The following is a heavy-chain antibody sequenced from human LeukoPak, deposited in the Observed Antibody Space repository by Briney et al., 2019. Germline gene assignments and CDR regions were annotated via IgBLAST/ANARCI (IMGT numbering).Heavy chain of an antibody. Sequence: PSETLSLTCAVYDGSFSNYYWSWIRQPPGPGLEWIGEINDSGRTNYNPSLMSRVPVSVDTSKKQFSLRLTSVTATDTAVYYCARRRNSGGNYYIDVWGKGATVSVSS. J-gene: IGHJ6*03. D-gene: IGHD1-14*01. CDR2: INDSGRT. CDR1: DGSFSNYY. V-gene: IGHV4-34*01. CDR3: ARRRNSGGNYYIDV.